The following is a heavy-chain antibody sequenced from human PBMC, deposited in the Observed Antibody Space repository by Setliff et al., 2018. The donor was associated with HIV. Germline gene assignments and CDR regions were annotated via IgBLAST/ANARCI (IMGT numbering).Heavy chain of an antibody. D-gene: IGHD3-3*01. CDR2: INHSANT. V-gene: IGHV4-34*01. Sequence: SETLSLTCAVYGGSFSGNYWNWIRQPPGKGLEWIGEINHSANTNYSPSLKSRVTISVDTSKNQFSLKLRSVTAADTAMYYCARHRVRDSWRGLGGTLDYWGQGTRVTVSS. J-gene: IGHJ4*02. CDR3: ARHRVRDSWRGLGGTLDY. CDR1: GGSFSGNY.